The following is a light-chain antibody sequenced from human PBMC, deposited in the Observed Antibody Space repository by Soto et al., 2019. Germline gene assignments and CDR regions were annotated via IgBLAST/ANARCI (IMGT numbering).Light chain of an antibody. V-gene: IGKV3-11*01. CDR1: QSVTSY. CDR3: QQRSNWPLT. J-gene: IGKJ3*01. Sequence: DIVLTQSPATLSLSPGESATLSCRASQSVTSYLAWYQQKPGQAPRLLIYDASNRATGIPARFSGSGSGTDFTLTISSLEPEDFAVYYCQQRSNWPLTFGPGTKVEIK. CDR2: DAS.